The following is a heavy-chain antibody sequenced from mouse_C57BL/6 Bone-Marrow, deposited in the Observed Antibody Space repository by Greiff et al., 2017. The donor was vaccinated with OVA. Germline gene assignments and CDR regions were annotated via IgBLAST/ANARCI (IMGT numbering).Heavy chain of an antibody. CDR2: ISNLGYSI. Sequence: DVHLVESGGGLVQPGGSLKLSCAASGFTFSDYGMAWVRQAPRKGPEWVAFISNLGYSIYYADTVTGRVTISRENAKNTLYLEMSSLRSEDTAMSYGARGDYYCSSSWSAYWGQGTLVTVSA. J-gene: IGHJ3*01. D-gene: IGHD1-1*01. V-gene: IGHV5-15*01. CDR1: GFTFSDYG. CDR3: ARGDYYCSSSWSAY.